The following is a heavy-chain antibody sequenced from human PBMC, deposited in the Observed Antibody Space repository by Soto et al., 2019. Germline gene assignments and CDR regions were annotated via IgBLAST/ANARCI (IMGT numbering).Heavy chain of an antibody. J-gene: IGHJ4*02. Sequence: QVQLVESGGGVVQPGRSLRLSCTASGFTFNSYAMHWVRQAPGKGLEWVAVIWYDGSNEYYAGSVKGRFTISRDNSKNTLSLQMNCLRAEDTAVYYCARSVTLKVYPFDYWGQGTRVTVSS. D-gene: IGHD3-16*02. CDR1: GFTFNSYA. V-gene: IGHV3-33*01. CDR2: IWYDGSNE. CDR3: ARSVTLKVYPFDY.